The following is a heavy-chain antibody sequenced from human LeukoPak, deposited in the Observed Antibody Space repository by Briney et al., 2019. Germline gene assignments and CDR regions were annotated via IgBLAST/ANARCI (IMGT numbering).Heavy chain of an antibody. V-gene: IGHV3-74*01. CDR3: ARGDETAILDY. J-gene: IGHJ4*02. CDR1: GFTFSSYW. Sequence: PGGSLRLSCAASGFTFSSYWMHWVRQALGKGLVWVSRINSEGTSTSYADSVKGRFTISRDNAENTLYLQMNSLRAEDTAVYYCARGDETAILDYWGQGTLVTVSS. D-gene: IGHD5-18*01. CDR2: INSEGTST.